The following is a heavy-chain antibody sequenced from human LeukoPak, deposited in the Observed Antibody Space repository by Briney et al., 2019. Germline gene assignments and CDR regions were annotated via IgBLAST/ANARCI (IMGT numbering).Heavy chain of an antibody. V-gene: IGHV1-46*03. CDR3: ASSIAAAGTGFDY. D-gene: IGHD6-13*01. CDR2: INPSGGST. J-gene: IGHJ4*02. Sequence: ASVKVSCKASGYTFTSYYMHWVRQAPGQGPEWMGIINPSGGSTSYAQKFQGRVTMTRDKSTSTVYMELSSLRSEDTAVYYCASSIAAAGTGFDYWGQGTLVTVSS. CDR1: GYTFTSYY.